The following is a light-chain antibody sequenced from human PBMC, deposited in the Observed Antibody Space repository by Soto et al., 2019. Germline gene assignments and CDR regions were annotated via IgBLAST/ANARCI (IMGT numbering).Light chain of an antibody. CDR3: QQYGSSPLT. V-gene: IGKV3-20*01. Sequence: EIVLTPSPGTLSLSPGERATLTCRASQSVSSNLAWYQQKPGQAPRLLIYGASSRATGIPDRFSGSGSGTDFTLTISRLEPEDFAVYFCQQYGSSPLTFGGGTKVDIK. CDR2: GAS. CDR1: QSVSSN. J-gene: IGKJ4*01.